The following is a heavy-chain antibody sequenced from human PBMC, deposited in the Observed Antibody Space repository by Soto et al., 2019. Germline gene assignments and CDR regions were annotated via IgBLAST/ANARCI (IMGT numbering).Heavy chain of an antibody. V-gene: IGHV1-18*01. CDR2: ISAYNGDT. CDR3: VRDPDGNIDFYY. CDR1: GYTFTSYG. J-gene: IGHJ4*02. Sequence: ASVKVSCKASGYTFTSYGISWVRQAPGQGLEWMSWISAYNGDTNYAQKVQGRVTMTTDTSTSTAFMELRSLRFDDTAVYYCVRDPDGNIDFYYWGQGTVVTVSS.